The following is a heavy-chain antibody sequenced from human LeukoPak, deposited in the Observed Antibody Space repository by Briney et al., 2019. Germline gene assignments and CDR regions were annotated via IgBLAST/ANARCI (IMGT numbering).Heavy chain of an antibody. V-gene: IGHV3-9*01. Sequence: GRSLRLSCAASGFTFDDYAMHWVRQAPGKGLEWVSGISWNSGSIGYADSVKGRFTISRDNAKNSLYLQMNSLRAEDTAVYYCAKGPVPAAIVGGGDYWGQGTLVTVSS. J-gene: IGHJ4*02. D-gene: IGHD2-2*02. CDR2: ISWNSGSI. CDR1: GFTFDDYA. CDR3: AKGPVPAAIVGGGDY.